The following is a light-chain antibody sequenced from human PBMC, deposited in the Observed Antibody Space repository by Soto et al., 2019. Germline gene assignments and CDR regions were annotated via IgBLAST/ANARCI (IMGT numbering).Light chain of an antibody. CDR2: CAS. V-gene: IGKV3-20*01. CDR1: QSVSSSY. Sequence: EMVLTQSPGTLSLSPGERATLSCRASQSVSSSYLAWYQQKPGQAPRLLIYCASSRATGIPDRFSGSGSGTDFILTISRLAPDDFDGYYCQQYGTSPFTFGPGTKVDIK. CDR3: QQYGTSPFT. J-gene: IGKJ3*01.